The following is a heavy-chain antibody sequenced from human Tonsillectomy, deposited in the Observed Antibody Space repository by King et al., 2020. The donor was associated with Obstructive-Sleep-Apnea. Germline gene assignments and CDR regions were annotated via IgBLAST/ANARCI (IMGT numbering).Heavy chain of an antibody. J-gene: IGHJ4*02. D-gene: IGHD3-10*01. CDR2: ISYDGSHK. CDR3: ARNGWFGELTPFDY. CDR1: GFTFSSSA. Sequence: VQLVESGGGVVQPGRSLRLSCAASGFTFSSSAMHWVRQAPGKGLEWVAVISYDGSHKYYADSVKGRFTISRDNSKNTLYLQMNSLRAEDTAVYYCARNGWFGELTPFDYWGQGTLVTVSS. V-gene: IGHV3-30*04.